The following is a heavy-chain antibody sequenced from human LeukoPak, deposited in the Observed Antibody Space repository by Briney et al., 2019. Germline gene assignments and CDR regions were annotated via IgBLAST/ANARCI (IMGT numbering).Heavy chain of an antibody. D-gene: IGHD4-23*01. V-gene: IGHV4-59*01. CDR2: IYYSGIT. CDR1: GGSISGYY. Sequence: SETLSLTCTVSGGSISGYYWSWIRQPPGKGLEWIGYIYYSGITNYNPSLKSRVTMSVDTSKNQFSLKLSSVTAADTAVYYCARNSGGKFDYWGQGTLVTVSS. CDR3: ARNSGGKFDY. J-gene: IGHJ4*02.